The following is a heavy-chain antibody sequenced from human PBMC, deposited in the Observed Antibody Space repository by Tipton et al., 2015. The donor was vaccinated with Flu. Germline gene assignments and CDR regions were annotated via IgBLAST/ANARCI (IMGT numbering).Heavy chain of an antibody. CDR2: INPSGGST. CDR3: ARGGLDILTGYLEYYFDY. D-gene: IGHD3-9*01. V-gene: IGHV1-46*01. Sequence: QVQLVQSGAEVKKPGASVKVSCKASGYTFTSYYMHWVRQAPGQGLEWMGIINPSGGSTSYAQKFQGRVTMTRDTSTSTVYMELSSLRSEDTAVYYCARGGLDILTGYLEYYFDYWGQGTLVTVSS. J-gene: IGHJ4*02. CDR1: GYTFTSYY.